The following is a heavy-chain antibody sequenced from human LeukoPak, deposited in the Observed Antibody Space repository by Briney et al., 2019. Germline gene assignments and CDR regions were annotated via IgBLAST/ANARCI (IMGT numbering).Heavy chain of an antibody. CDR3: ARGRRYSSSWEDDY. Sequence: GGSLRLSCAASGFTFSSYWMHWVRQAPGKGLVWVSRINSDGSSTSYADSVKGRFTISRDNAKNTLYLQVNSLRAEDTAVYYCARGRRYSSSWEDDYWGQGTLVTVSS. CDR1: GFTFSSYW. J-gene: IGHJ4*02. CDR2: INSDGSST. D-gene: IGHD6-13*01. V-gene: IGHV3-74*01.